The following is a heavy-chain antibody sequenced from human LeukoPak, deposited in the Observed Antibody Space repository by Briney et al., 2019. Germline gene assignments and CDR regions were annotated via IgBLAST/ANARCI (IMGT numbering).Heavy chain of an antibody. Sequence: PGGSLRLSCAASGFTFSSSAMSWVRQVPGKGLEWVSGIYESGQTTHYADSVKGRFSISRDNSKNTLYLQMDSLRGEDTAIYYCAKDYRIGYSDHFDYWGQGALVTVSS. V-gene: IGHV3-23*01. CDR3: AKDYRIGYSDHFDY. CDR2: IYESGQTT. CDR1: GFTFSSSA. J-gene: IGHJ4*02. D-gene: IGHD2-21*01.